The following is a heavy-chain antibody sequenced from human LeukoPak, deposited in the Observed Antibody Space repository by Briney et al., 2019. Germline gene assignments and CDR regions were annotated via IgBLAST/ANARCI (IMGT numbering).Heavy chain of an antibody. CDR1: GFTFSGSA. D-gene: IGHD6-19*01. Sequence: GGSLRLSCAASGFTFSGSAMHWVRQASGKGLEWVGRIRSKANSYATAYAASVKGRFTISRDNAKNSLYLQMNSLRAEDTALYYCAKDTHIGYSSGWQFDYWGQGTLVTVSS. J-gene: IGHJ4*02. CDR2: IRSKANSYAT. V-gene: IGHV3-73*01. CDR3: AKDTHIGYSSGWQFDY.